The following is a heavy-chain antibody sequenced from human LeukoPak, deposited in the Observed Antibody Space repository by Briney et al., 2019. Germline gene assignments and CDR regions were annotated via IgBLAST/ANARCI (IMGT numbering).Heavy chain of an antibody. J-gene: IGHJ4*02. V-gene: IGHV4-34*01. Sequence: SETLSLTCAVYGGSFSGYYWSWIRQPPGKGLNWIGEINHSGSTNYNPSLKSRVTISVDTSKNQFSLKLSSVTAADTAVYYCATRYSGSHLLDYWGQGTLVTVSS. CDR1: GGSFSGYY. CDR3: ATRYSGSHLLDY. CDR2: INHSGST. D-gene: IGHD1-26*01.